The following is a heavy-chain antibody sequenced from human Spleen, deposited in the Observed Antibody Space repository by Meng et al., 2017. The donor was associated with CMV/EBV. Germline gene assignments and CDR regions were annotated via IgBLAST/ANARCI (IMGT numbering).Heavy chain of an antibody. V-gene: IGHV3-23*01. CDR2: ITSGVGSA. D-gene: IGHD3-9*01. CDR3: VKVDERTIVTLPNAFDI. CDR1: GFTFSKFA. Sequence: GGSLRLSCAASGFTFSKFAMSWVRQVPGKGLEWVSGITSGVGSAYYAGSVKGRFTISRDNSKNTLYLQMNNLRAEDTAIYYCVKVDERTIVTLPNAFDIWGQGTMVTVSS. J-gene: IGHJ3*02.